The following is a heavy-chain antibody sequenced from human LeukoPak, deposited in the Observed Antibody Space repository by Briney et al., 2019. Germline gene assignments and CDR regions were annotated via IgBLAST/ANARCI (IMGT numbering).Heavy chain of an antibody. J-gene: IGHJ6*03. Sequence: PGGSLRLSCAASGFTFSSYWMSWVRQAPGKGLEWVANIKQDGSEKYYVNSVKGRFTISRDNAKNSLYLQMNSLRAEDTAVYYCARDSSGSYLGIFYYYYMDVWGKGTTVTISS. CDR2: IKQDGSEK. CDR3: ARDSSGSYLGIFYYYYMDV. D-gene: IGHD3-10*01. V-gene: IGHV3-7*01. CDR1: GFTFSSYW.